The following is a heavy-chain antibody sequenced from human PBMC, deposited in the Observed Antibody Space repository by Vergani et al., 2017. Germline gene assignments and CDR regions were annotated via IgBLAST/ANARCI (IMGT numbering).Heavy chain of an antibody. V-gene: IGHV3-74*01. CDR3: ARAGRLNYDYDYMDV. CDR1: GFTFSSYW. CDR2: INSDGSST. D-gene: IGHD6-25*01. J-gene: IGHJ6*03. Sequence: EVQLVESGGGLVQPGGSLRLSCAASGFTFSSYWMHWVRQAPGKGLVWVSRINSDGSSTSYADSVKGRFTISRDNAKNTLYLQMNSLRAEETAVDYCARAGRLNYDYDYMDVWGRGTTVTVTS.